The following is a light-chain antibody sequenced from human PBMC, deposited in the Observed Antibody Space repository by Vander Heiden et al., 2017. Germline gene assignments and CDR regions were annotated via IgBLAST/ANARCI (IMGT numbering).Light chain of an antibody. CDR3: QQYDTTQRT. J-gene: IGKJ4*01. V-gene: IGKV1-5*03. CDR1: QSISSW. CDR2: KAS. Sequence: DIQITPSPSTLSASVGDRVTITCRASQSISSWLAWYQQKPGKAPNLLISKASSLQSGVPSRFSGSGSGTEFTLTISSLQPDDFATYYCQQYDTTQRTFGEGTKVEIK.